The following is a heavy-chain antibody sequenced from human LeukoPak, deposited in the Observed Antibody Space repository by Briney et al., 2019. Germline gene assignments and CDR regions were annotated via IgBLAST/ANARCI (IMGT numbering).Heavy chain of an antibody. CDR2: ISGSGGST. D-gene: IGHD5-12*01. V-gene: IGHV3-23*01. Sequence: PGGSLRLSCAASGFTFSSYAMSWVRQAPGKGLEWVSAISGSGGSTYYADSVKGRFTISRDNAKNSLYLQMNSLRTEDTAVYYCATHSGHDPDYWGQGTLVTVSS. CDR3: ATHSGHDPDY. J-gene: IGHJ4*02. CDR1: GFTFSSYA.